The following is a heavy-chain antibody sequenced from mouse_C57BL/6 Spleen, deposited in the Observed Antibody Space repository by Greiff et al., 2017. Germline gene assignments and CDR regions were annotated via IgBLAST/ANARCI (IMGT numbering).Heavy chain of an antibody. CDR2: ILPGSGST. J-gene: IGHJ1*03. D-gene: IGHD1-1*01. CDR1: GYTFTGYW. Sequence: QVQLKQSGAELMKPGASVKLSCKATGYTFTGYWIEWVKQRPGHGLEWIGEILPGSGSTNYNGKFKGKATFTADTSSNTAYMQLSSLTTEDSAIYYCAFYYGSSFYWYFDVWGTGTTVTVSS. CDR3: AFYYGSSFYWYFDV. V-gene: IGHV1-9*01.